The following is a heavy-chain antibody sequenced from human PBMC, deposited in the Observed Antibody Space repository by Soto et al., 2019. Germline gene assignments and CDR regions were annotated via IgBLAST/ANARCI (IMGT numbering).Heavy chain of an antibody. Sequence: QIQLVQSGAEVKKPGASVKVSCKASGYTFSSYHITWVRQAPGQGLEWMGWISAYNGNTNYAQNLQGRVTMTTDPSTSTAYMELRSLRSDDTVVYYCARDLPPVDYWGQGTLVNVSS. CDR2: ISAYNGNT. V-gene: IGHV1-18*01. CDR1: GYTFSSYH. CDR3: ARDLPPVDY. J-gene: IGHJ4*02.